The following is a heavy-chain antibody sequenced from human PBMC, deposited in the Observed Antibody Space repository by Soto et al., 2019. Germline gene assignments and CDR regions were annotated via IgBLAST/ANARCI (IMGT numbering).Heavy chain of an antibody. D-gene: IGHD1-26*01. J-gene: IGHJ4*02. Sequence: SVKVSCKASGGTFSCYAISWVRQAPGQGLEWMGGIIPIFGTANYAQKFQGRVTITADESTSTAYMELSSLRSEDTAVYYCASSGSRYYFDYWGQGTLVTVSS. CDR3: ASSGSRYYFDY. V-gene: IGHV1-69*01. CDR1: GGTFSCYA. CDR2: IIPIFGTA.